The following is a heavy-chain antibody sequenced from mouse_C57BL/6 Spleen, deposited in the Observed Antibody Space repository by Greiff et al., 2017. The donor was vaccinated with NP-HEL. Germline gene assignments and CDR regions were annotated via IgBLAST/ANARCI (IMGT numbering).Heavy chain of an antibody. J-gene: IGHJ2*01. CDR3: ARGGAGTYYFDY. V-gene: IGHV3-1*01. CDR2: ISYSGST. D-gene: IGHD4-1*01. Sequence: DVKLVESGPGMVKPSQSLSLTCTVTGYSITSGYDWHWIRHFPGNKLEWMGYISYSGSTNYNPSLKSRISITHDTSKNHFFLKLNSVTTEDTATYYCARGGAGTYYFDYWGQGTTLTVSS. CDR1: GYSITSGYD.